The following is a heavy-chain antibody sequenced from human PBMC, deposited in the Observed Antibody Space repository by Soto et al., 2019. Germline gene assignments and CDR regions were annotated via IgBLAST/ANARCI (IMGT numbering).Heavy chain of an antibody. J-gene: IGHJ3*02. D-gene: IGHD6-19*01. CDR1: GYTFTSYD. Sequence: ASVKVSCKASGYTFTSYDINWVRQATGQGLERMGWMNPNSGNTGYAQKFQGRVTMTRNTSISTAYMELSSLRSEDTAVYYCVTGSGWLHGAFDIWGQGTMVTVSS. V-gene: IGHV1-8*01. CDR2: MNPNSGNT. CDR3: VTGSGWLHGAFDI.